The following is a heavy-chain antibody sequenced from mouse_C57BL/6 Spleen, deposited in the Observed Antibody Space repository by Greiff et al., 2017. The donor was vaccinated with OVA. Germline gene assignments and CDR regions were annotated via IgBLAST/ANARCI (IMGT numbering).Heavy chain of an antibody. CDR3: TGRPLYYDSTYYFDY. V-gene: IGHV1-5*01. D-gene: IGHD2-4*01. J-gene: IGHJ2*01. CDR2: IYPGNSDT. CDR1: GYTFTSYW. Sequence: VQLQQSGTVLVRPGASVKMSCKTSGYTFTSYWMHWVKQRPGQGLEWIGAIYPGNSDTSYNQKFKGKAKLTAVTSASTAYMELSSLTNEDSAVYYCTGRPLYYDSTYYFDYWGQGTTLTVSS.